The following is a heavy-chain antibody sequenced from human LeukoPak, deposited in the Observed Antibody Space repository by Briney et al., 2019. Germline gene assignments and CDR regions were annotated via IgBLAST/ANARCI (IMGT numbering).Heavy chain of an antibody. Sequence: QAGGSLRLSCAASGVTFSSYDMHWVRQAPGKGLEWVAVISYDGSDKYYSDSVKGRFTISRDNSKNTLYLQMNSLRAEDTAVYYCARQFDYWGQGAPVTVSS. CDR2: ISYDGSDK. CDR3: ARQFDY. J-gene: IGHJ4*02. CDR1: GVTFSSYD. V-gene: IGHV3-30*03.